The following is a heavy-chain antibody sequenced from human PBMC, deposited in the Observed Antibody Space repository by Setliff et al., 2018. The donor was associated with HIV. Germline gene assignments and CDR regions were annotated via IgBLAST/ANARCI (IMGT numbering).Heavy chain of an antibody. V-gene: IGHV2-70*17. CDR2: VDWDRDK. J-gene: IGHJ4*02. Sequence: SGPTLVNPTQTLTLTCTFSGFSLSTNRMCVSWTRQSPGKALEWLARVDWDRDKFYSSSLKTRLTISKDTSKNQVVLTMTNMDPMDTAMYYCARKSGPGGGPHDYWGQGTLVTVSS. CDR1: GFSLSTNRMC. CDR3: ARKSGPGGGPHDY. D-gene: IGHD3-10*01.